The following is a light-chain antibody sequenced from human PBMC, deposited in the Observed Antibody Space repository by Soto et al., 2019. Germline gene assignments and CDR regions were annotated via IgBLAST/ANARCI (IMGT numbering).Light chain of an antibody. Sequence: DIQMIQSPSSLSASVGDRVTITCQATQGINNYLNWYQQKPGKAPKLLISVASNLETGVPSRFSGSGSVTDFTFTISSLQAEDIATYYCQQYYSLPLTFGGGTKVEIK. J-gene: IGKJ4*01. CDR3: QQYYSLPLT. CDR1: QGINNY. V-gene: IGKV1-33*01. CDR2: VAS.